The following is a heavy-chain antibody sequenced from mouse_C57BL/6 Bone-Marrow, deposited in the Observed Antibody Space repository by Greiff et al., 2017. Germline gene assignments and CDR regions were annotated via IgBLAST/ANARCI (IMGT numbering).Heavy chain of an antibody. V-gene: IGHV3-1*01. CDR1: GYSITSGYD. D-gene: IGHD1-1*01. Sequence: VQLKESGPGMVKPSQSLSLTCTVTGYSITSGYDWHWIRHFPGNKLEWMGYISYSGSTNYNPSLKSRISITHDTSKNHFFLKLNSGTTEDTATYYGARAPDYYGSSQYYFDYWCQGTTLTVSS. CDR2: ISYSGST. J-gene: IGHJ2*01. CDR3: ARAPDYYGSSQYYFDY.